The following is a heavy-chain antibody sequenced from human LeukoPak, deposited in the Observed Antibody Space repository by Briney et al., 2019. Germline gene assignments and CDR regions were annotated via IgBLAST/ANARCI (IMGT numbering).Heavy chain of an antibody. CDR3: ARGKVRSTIFGGVHKTRTWFDP. CDR2: INHSGST. Sequence: SSETLSLTCAVYGGSFSGYYWSWIRQPPGKGLEWIGEINHSGSTNYNPSLKSRVTISVDTSKNQFSLKLSSVTAADTAVYYCARGKVRSTIFGGVHKTRTWFDPWGQGTLVTVSS. J-gene: IGHJ5*02. CDR1: GGSFSGYY. D-gene: IGHD3-3*01. V-gene: IGHV4-34*01.